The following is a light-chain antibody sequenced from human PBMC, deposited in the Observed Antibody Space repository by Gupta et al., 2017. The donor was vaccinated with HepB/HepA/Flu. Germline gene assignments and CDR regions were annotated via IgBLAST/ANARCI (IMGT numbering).Light chain of an antibody. Sequence: QSALTQPRSVSGSPGQSVTISCTGTSSDVGRYNYVSWYQHHPGKAPKVMIYDVTKRPSGVPDRFSGSKSGNTASLTISGLQTEDEGDYFCCSYGGTCEVFGTGTEVSVL. CDR2: DVT. V-gene: IGLV2-11*01. CDR1: SSDVGRYNY. CDR3: CSYGGTCEV. J-gene: IGLJ1*01.